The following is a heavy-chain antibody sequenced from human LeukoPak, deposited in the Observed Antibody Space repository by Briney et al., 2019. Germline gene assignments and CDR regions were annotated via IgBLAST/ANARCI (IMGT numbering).Heavy chain of an antibody. CDR3: ARGASTGFDY. J-gene: IGHJ4*02. D-gene: IGHD5/OR15-5a*01. V-gene: IGHV4-39*07. CDR2: IYYSGST. Sequence: PSETLSLTCTVSGGSISSSSYYWGWIRQPPGKGLEWIGSIYYSGSTYYNPSLKSRVTISVDTSKNQFSLKLSSVTAADTAVYYCARGASTGFDYWGQGTLVTVSS. CDR1: GGSISSSSYY.